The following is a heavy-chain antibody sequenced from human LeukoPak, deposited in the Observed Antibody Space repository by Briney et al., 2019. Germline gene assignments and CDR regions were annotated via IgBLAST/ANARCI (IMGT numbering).Heavy chain of an antibody. Sequence: GGSLRLSCAASGFTFRSYTMSWVRQAPGKGLEWVSVINGAGDSTNYVDYVKGRFTISRDNSENTLYLQMNSLRAEDTAVYYCARDQSVTNYYYGMDVWGQGSTVTVSS. D-gene: IGHD4-17*01. CDR3: ARDQSVTNYYYGMDV. CDR1: GFTFRSYT. J-gene: IGHJ6*02. CDR2: INGAGDST. V-gene: IGHV3-23*01.